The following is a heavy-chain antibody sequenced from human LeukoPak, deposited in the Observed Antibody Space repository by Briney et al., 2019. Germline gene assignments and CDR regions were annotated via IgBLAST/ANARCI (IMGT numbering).Heavy chain of an antibody. J-gene: IGHJ4*02. CDR1: GFTFRDYA. V-gene: IGHV3-30*18. Sequence: GRSLRLSCAPSGFTFRDYAMHWVRQAPGKGLEWVALLSYDGSDESYSDSVKGRFTISRDNSANTLHLQMTGLRAEDTAVYYCAKESYGWDFFDTWGQGALVTVSS. D-gene: IGHD5-18*01. CDR3: AKESYGWDFFDT. CDR2: LSYDGSDE.